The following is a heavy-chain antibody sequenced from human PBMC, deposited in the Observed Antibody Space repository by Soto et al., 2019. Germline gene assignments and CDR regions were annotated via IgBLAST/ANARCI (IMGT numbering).Heavy chain of an antibody. J-gene: IGHJ4*02. CDR3: TTDCVTTVFDY. V-gene: IGHV3-15*01. Sequence: PGGSLRLSCAASGFTFSNAWMSWVRQAPGKGLEWVGRIKSNTDDGTTDYAAPVKGRFTTTRDDSKNTLYLQMNSLKTDDSAVYYCTTDCVTTVFDYWGQGTLVTVSS. D-gene: IGHD4-17*01. CDR2: IKSNTDDGTT. CDR1: GFTFSNAW.